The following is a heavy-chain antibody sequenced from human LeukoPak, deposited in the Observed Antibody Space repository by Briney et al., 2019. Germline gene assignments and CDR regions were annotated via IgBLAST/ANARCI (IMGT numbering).Heavy chain of an antibody. D-gene: IGHD3-3*01. CDR2: INPSGGST. J-gene: IGHJ5*02. CDR3: AREGLRFLDPDWFDP. V-gene: IGHV1-46*01. Sequence: ASVKVSCKASGSIFSSYALSWVRQAPGQGLEWMGIINPSGGSTSYAQKFQGRVTMTRDTSTSTVYMELSSLRSEDTAVYYCAREGLRFLDPDWFDPWGQGTLVTVSS. CDR1: GSIFSSYA.